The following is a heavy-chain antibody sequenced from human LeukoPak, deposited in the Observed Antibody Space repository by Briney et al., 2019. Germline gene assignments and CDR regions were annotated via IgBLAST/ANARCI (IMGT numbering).Heavy chain of an antibody. CDR1: GVTFSSYG. D-gene: IGHD3-10*01. V-gene: IGHV3-30*18. CDR3: PKDPRGSYYYSGSYYAY. CDR2: ISYDGSKK. J-gene: IGHJ4*02. Sequence: GGSVRLSCEASGVTFSSYGMHWVRQAPGKGLEWVAGISYDGSKKNYADSVKGRFTISRHNSKNPLYLQMHSLRAEDTPVYYRPKDPRGSYYYSGSYYAYWRQGALVTLSS.